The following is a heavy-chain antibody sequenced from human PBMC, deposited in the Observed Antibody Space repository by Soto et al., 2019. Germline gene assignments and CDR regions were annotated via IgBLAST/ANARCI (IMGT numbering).Heavy chain of an antibody. V-gene: IGHV4-61*01. J-gene: IGHJ5*02. CDR2: IYYSGST. Sequence: SETLSLTCTVSGGSVSSGSYYWSWIRQPPGKGLEWIGYIYYSGSTNYNPSLKSRVTISVDTAKNQFSLKLSSVTAADTAVYYCARVYYDFWSGYPPDWFDPWGQGTLVTV. CDR3: ARVYYDFWSGYPPDWFDP. D-gene: IGHD3-3*01. CDR1: GGSVSSGSYY.